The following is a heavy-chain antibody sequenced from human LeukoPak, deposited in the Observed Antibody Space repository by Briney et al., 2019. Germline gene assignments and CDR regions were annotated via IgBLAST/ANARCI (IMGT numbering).Heavy chain of an antibody. Sequence: GGSLRLSCAASGFSVSSNYMSWVRQAPGKGLEWVSVIYSGGSTYYADSVKGRFTISRDNSKNTLYLQMNSLRAEDTAVYYCARVVPSTAYCGGDCYAPGAFDIWGQGTMVTVSS. CDR2: IYSGGST. D-gene: IGHD2-21*02. V-gene: IGHV3-53*01. CDR1: GFSVSSNY. J-gene: IGHJ3*02. CDR3: ARVVPSTAYCGGDCYAPGAFDI.